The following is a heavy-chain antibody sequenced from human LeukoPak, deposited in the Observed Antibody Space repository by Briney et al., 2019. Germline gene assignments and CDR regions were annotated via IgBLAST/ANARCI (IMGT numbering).Heavy chain of an antibody. CDR1: GYTFTGYY. Sequence: ASVKVSCKASGYTFTGYYMHWVRQAPGQGLEWMGIINPSGGSTSYAQKFQGRVTMTRDTSTSTVYMELSSLRSEDTAVYYCARGSYDSSGYFTTHDAFDIWGQGTMVTVSS. V-gene: IGHV1-46*01. D-gene: IGHD3-22*01. CDR3: ARGSYDSSGYFTTHDAFDI. J-gene: IGHJ3*02. CDR2: INPSGGST.